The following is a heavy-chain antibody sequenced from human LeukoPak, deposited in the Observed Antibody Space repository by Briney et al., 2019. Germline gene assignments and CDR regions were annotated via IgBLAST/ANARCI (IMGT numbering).Heavy chain of an antibody. CDR1: GGSISSYY. CDR2: IYYSGST. V-gene: IGHV4-59*06. CDR3: ASDSLGYCSGGSCYLTGLDY. Sequence: SETLSLTCTVSGGSISSYYWSWIRQHPGKGLEWIGYIYYSGSTYYNPSLKSRVTISVDTSKNQFSLKLSSVTAADTAVYYCASDSLGYCSGGSCYLTGLDYWGQGTLVTVSS. J-gene: IGHJ4*02. D-gene: IGHD2-15*01.